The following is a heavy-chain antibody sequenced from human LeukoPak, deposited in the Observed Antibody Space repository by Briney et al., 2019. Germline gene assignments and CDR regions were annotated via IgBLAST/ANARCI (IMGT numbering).Heavy chain of an antibody. V-gene: IGHV1-8*03. J-gene: IGHJ4*02. Sequence: ASVKVSCKASGYTFTSYDINWVRQATGRGLEWMGWMNPNSGNTGYAQKFQGRVTITRNTSISTAYMELSSLRSEDTAVYYCARARVGATTRYYFDYWGQGTLVTVSS. CDR2: MNPNSGNT. CDR3: ARARVGATTRYYFDY. D-gene: IGHD1-26*01. CDR1: GYTFTSYD.